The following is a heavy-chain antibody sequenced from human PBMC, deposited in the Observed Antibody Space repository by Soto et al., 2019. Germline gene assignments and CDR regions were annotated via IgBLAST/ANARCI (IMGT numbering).Heavy chain of an antibody. CDR3: ALYDSRPGYFDY. V-gene: IGHV1-18*01. Sequence: QVQLVQSGAEVKMPGASVKVSCKASGYTFTSYGISWVRQAPGQGLEYMGWITAYNGNTNYAQKLQGRVTMTTDTSTSTADMELRSLRFDDTGGYYCALYDSRPGYFDYWGQGTLVTVSS. D-gene: IGHD3-22*01. CDR2: ITAYNGNT. J-gene: IGHJ4*02. CDR1: GYTFTSYG.